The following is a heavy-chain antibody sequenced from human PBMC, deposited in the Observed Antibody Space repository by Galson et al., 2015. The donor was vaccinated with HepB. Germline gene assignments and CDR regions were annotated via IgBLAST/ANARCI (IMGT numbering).Heavy chain of an antibody. V-gene: IGHV3-48*01. Sequence: SLRLSCAASGFTFSSYVMNWVRQAPGKGLEWVSYITSSSGTISYADSVKGRFTISRDNAKNSLYLQMNSLRAEDTAVYYCARDPFSSAMASFDYWGQGTLVTVSS. CDR2: ITSSSGTI. J-gene: IGHJ4*02. CDR3: ARDPFSSAMASFDY. CDR1: GFTFSSYV. D-gene: IGHD5-18*01.